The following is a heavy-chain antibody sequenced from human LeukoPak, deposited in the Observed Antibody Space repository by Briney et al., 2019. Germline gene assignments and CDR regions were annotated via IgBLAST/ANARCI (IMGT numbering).Heavy chain of an antibody. V-gene: IGHV1-24*01. J-gene: IGHJ4*02. CDR2: FDPEDGET. CDR3: ATRGRWELPLGYLDY. D-gene: IGHD1-26*01. CDR1: GYTLTELS. Sequence: ASVKVSCKVSGYTLTELSMHWVRQAPGKGLEWMGGFDPEDGETIYAQKFQGRVTMTEDTSTDTAYMELSSLRSEDTTVYYCATRGRWELPLGYLDYWGQGTLVTVSS.